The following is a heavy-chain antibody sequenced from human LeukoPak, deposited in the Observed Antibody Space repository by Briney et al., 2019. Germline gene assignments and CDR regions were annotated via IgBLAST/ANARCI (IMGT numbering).Heavy chain of an antibody. D-gene: IGHD3-10*01. Sequence: PSETLSLTCTVSGGSISSGSYYWSWIRQPAGKGLEWIGYIYYSGSTNYNPSLKSRVTISVDTSKNQFSLKLSSVTAADTAVYYCARDYGSGRSVAFDIWGQGTMVTVSS. V-gene: IGHV4-61*10. CDR3: ARDYGSGRSVAFDI. CDR2: IYYSGST. J-gene: IGHJ3*02. CDR1: GGSISSGSYY.